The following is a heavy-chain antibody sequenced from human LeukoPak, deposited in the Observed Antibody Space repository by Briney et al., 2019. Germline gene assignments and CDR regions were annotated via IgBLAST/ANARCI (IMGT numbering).Heavy chain of an antibody. CDR3: TTDRYGNAFDI. CDR2: IKSKTDGGTT. J-gene: IGHJ3*02. Sequence: GGSLRLSCAASGFTFSNAWLSWVRQAPGKGLEWVGRIKSKTDGGTTDYAAPVKGRFTISRDVSKNTLYLQMNSLKTEDTAVYYCTTDRYGNAFDIWGRGTMVTVSS. D-gene: IGHD3-16*02. V-gene: IGHV3-15*01. CDR1: GFTFSNAW.